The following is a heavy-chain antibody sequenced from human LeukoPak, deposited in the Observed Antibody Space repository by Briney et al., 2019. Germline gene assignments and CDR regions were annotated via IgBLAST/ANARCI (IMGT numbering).Heavy chain of an antibody. Sequence: SVKVSCKASGGTFSSYAISWVRQAPGQGLEWMGRIIPIFGIANYAQKFQGRVTITADKSTSTAYMELSSLRPEDTAVYYCAREADSSGYYYPGYWGQGTLVTVSS. D-gene: IGHD3-22*01. CDR3: AREADSSGYYYPGY. CDR1: GGTFSSYA. J-gene: IGHJ4*02. CDR2: IIPIFGIA. V-gene: IGHV1-69*04.